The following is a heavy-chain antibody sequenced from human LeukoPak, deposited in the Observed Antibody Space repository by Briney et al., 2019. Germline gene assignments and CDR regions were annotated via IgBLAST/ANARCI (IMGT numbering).Heavy chain of an antibody. CDR3: AREINDYIWGSYRANYFDY. J-gene: IGHJ4*02. CDR2: ISSSSSYI. CDR1: GFTFSSYS. V-gene: IGHV3-21*01. D-gene: IGHD3-16*02. Sequence: GGSLRLSCAASGFTFSSYSMNWVRQAPGKGLEWVSSISSSSSYIYYADSVKGRFTISGDNAKNSLYLQMNSLRAEDTAVYYCAREINDYIWGSYRANYFDYWGQGTLVTVSS.